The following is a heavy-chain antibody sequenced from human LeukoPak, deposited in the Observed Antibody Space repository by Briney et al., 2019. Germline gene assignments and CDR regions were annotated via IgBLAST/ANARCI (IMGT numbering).Heavy chain of an antibody. V-gene: IGHV4-39*07. CDR1: GASVTSTGYC. D-gene: IGHD2-2*01. CDR2: IYDNGNT. CDR3: AREEYAFNSYMDF. J-gene: IGHJ6*03. Sequence: SSETLSLTCTVSGASVTSTGYCWAWLRQPPGKGLEWIGSIYDNGNTYYNPPLTSRVTLSLGTSKNQFSLKLSSVTAADTAVYYCAREEYAFNSYMDFWGKGTTVTVSS.